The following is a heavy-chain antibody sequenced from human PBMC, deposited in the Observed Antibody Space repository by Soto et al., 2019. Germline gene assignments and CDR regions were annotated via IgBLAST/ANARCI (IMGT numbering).Heavy chain of an antibody. CDR1: GASISSVGYY. CDR3: ASGQGGDTTWFDX. V-gene: IGHV4-31*03. D-gene: IGHD3-16*01. J-gene: IGHJ5*02. Sequence: SETLSLTCTVSGASISSVGYYWSWIRQDPGKSLEGVGYIYDNGTTYYNPSLKSRVSISRDKSKKQFSLKMTSLTAADTPLYYCASGQGGDTTWFDXWGQGTKVTFSX. CDR2: IYDNGTT.